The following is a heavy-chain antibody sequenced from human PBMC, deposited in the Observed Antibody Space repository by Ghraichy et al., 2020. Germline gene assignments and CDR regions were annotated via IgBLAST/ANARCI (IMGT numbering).Heavy chain of an antibody. J-gene: IGHJ4*02. CDR2: ISWDGGST. Sequence: GGSLRLSCAASGFTFDDYTMHWVRQAPGKGLEWVSLISWDGGSTYYADSVKGRFTISRDNSKNSLYLQMNSLRTEDTALYYCAKAHQLLSFFDYWGQGTLVTVSS. V-gene: IGHV3-43*01. CDR1: GFTFDDYT. D-gene: IGHD2-2*01. CDR3: AKAHQLLSFFDY.